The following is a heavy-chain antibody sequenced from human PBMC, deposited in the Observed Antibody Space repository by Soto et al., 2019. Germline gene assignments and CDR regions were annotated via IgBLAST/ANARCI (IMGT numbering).Heavy chain of an antibody. Sequence: QVQLVQSGAEVKKPGSSVKVSCKASGDTFSSYAINWVRQAPGQGLAWMGGIIPMFGTANYAQKFKGRVTITACESTSTVYMELSSLRSEDTAVYYCARVGPAHYYDSSGYYSPLDYWGQGTLGTVSS. J-gene: IGHJ4*02. CDR1: GDTFSSYA. CDR2: IIPMFGTA. V-gene: IGHV1-69*01. D-gene: IGHD3-22*01. CDR3: ARVGPAHYYDSSGYYSPLDY.